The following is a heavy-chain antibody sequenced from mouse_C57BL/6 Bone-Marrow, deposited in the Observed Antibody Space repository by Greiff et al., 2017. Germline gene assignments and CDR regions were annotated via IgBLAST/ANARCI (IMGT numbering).Heavy chain of an antibody. V-gene: IGHV1-19*01. J-gene: IGHJ3*01. CDR3: ARPSYYGSSYGFAY. D-gene: IGHD1-1*01. Sequence: EVKLQESGPVLVKPGASVKMSCKASGYTFTDYYMNWVKQSHGKSLEWIGVINPYNGGTSYNQKFKGKATLTVDKSSSTAYMELNSLTSEDSAVYYCARPSYYGSSYGFAYWGQGTLVTVSA. CDR2: INPYNGGT. CDR1: GYTFTDYY.